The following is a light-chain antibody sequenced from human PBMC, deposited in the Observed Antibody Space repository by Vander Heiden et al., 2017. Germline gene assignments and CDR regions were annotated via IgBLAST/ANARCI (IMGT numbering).Light chain of an antibody. V-gene: IGLV2-11*01. CDR1: SSAVGAYNY. J-gene: IGLJ3*02. CDR2: DVS. CDR3: CSFAGSYTWV. Sequence: QSALTQPRSVSGSPGESVTISCTGTSSAVGAYNYVSWYQQHPGKSPKLMIYDVSKRPSGVPDRFSGSKSGTTASLTISGLQAEDEADYYCCSFAGSYTWVFGGGTKLTVL.